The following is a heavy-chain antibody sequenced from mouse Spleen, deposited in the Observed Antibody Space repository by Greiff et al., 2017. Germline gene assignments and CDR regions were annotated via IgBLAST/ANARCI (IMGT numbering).Heavy chain of an antibody. V-gene: IGHV1-9*01. Sequence: VKVVESGAELMKPGASVKISCKATGYTFSSYWIEWVKQRPGHGLEWIGEILPGSGSTNYNEKFKGKATFTADTSSNTAYMQLSSLTSEDSAVYYCARVMDYGTPAWFAYWGQGTLVTVSA. CDR1: GYTFSSYW. CDR3: ARVMDYGTPAWFAY. CDR2: ILPGSGST. J-gene: IGHJ3*01. D-gene: IGHD1-1*01.